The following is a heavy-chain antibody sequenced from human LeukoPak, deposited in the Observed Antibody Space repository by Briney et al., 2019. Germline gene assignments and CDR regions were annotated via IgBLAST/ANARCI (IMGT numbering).Heavy chain of an antibody. V-gene: IGHV5-51*01. CDR2: IYPGDSDT. CDR1: GYSFGSYW. J-gene: IGHJ4*02. Sequence: GESLQISCKASGYSFGSYWIAWVRQMPGKGLEWMGIIYPGDSDTRYSPSFQGQVTISVDKSINTAYLQWSSLKASDTAMYYCARHSAIAVAATPTDYWGQGTLVTVSS. CDR3: ARHSAIAVAATPTDY. D-gene: IGHD6-19*01.